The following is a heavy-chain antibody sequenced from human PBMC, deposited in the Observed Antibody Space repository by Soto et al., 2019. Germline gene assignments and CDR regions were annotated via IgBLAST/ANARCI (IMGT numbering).Heavy chain of an antibody. CDR1: GFTLTTYA. CDR2: ISGSGGTA. J-gene: IGHJ4*02. Sequence: GGSLRLSCAASGFTLTTYAMSWVRQAPGKGLEWVPSISGSGGTAYNVDSVKGRFTISRDNSKNTMYLQMNSLRAEDTAVYYCASRASYYDSSGYFDYWGQGTLVTV. V-gene: IGHV3-23*01. D-gene: IGHD3-22*01. CDR3: ASRASYYDSSGYFDY.